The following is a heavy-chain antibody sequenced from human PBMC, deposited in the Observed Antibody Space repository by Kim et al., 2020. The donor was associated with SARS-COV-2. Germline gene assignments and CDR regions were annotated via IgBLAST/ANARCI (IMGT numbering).Heavy chain of an antibody. Sequence: GGSLRLSCAASGFTFSNYWMSWVRQAPGKGLVWVSRINSDGSGTSYADSVKARFTISRDNAKNTVYLQMNSLRVGDTAVYYCTRPRVGGDGYNYGIDPFDIWGQGTMVTVSS. CDR2: INSDGSGT. CDR1: GFTFSNYW. V-gene: IGHV3-74*01. J-gene: IGHJ3*02. D-gene: IGHD5-12*01. CDR3: TRPRVGGDGYNYGIDPFDI.